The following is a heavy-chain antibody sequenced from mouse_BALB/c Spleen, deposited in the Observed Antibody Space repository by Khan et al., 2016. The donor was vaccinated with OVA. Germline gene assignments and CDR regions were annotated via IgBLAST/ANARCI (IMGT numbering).Heavy chain of an antibody. CDR1: GYTFTDYY. V-gene: IGHV1-77*01. CDR2: ISPGSGDT. J-gene: IGHJ3*01. D-gene: IGHD1-2*01. Sequence: QVQLQQSGAELARPGASVKLSCKASGYTFTDYYINWVKQRTGQGLEWIGEISPGSGDTDYNEKFKGKATLTADKSSSTAYMQLSSLTSEASAVYFCERRNYFGYTFAYWGQGTLVTVSA. CDR3: ERRNYFGYTFAY.